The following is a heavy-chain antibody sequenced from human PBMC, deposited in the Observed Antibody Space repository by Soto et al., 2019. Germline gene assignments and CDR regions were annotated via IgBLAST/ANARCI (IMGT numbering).Heavy chain of an antibody. CDR2: IFSSGST. J-gene: IGHJ4*02. CDR1: GDSISSFY. CDR3: ARVGYCSSTPCWPIGYFEY. D-gene: IGHD2-2*01. Sequence: QVQLQESGPGLVKPSETLSLTCTVSGDSISSFYWTWIRQPPGKGLEWVGYIFSSGSTNYNPSLPSRVTISVDTSENQFSLKLTSVTAADTAVYYCARVGYCSSTPCWPIGYFEYWGQGTLVTVSS. V-gene: IGHV4-59*01.